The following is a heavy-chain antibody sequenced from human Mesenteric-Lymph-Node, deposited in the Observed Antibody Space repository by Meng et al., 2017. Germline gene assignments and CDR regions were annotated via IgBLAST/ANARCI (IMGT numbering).Heavy chain of an antibody. Sequence: ASVKVSCKASGYTFTGDYMHWVRQAPGQGLEGRGWIYPNRGGTKYAQKFQGRVTMTRDTSSSTAYMELSRLTSDDTAVYYCAGRHTVTTHDGMDVWGQGTTVTVSS. CDR3: AGRHTVTTHDGMDV. CDR1: GYTFTGDY. V-gene: IGHV1-2*02. D-gene: IGHD4-17*01. J-gene: IGHJ6*02. CDR2: IYPNRGGT.